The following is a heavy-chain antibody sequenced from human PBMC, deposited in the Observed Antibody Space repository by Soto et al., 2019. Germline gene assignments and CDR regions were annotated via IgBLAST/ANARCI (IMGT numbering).Heavy chain of an antibody. Sequence: QVQLVESGGGVVQPGRSLRLSCAASGFTFSSYGMHWVRQAPGKGLEWVAVISYDGSNKYYADSVKGRFTISRDNSKNTLYLQMNSLRAEDTAVYYCAKELQWLAADYWGQGTLVTVSS. J-gene: IGHJ4*02. D-gene: IGHD6-19*01. V-gene: IGHV3-30*18. CDR2: ISYDGSNK. CDR1: GFTFSSYG. CDR3: AKELQWLAADY.